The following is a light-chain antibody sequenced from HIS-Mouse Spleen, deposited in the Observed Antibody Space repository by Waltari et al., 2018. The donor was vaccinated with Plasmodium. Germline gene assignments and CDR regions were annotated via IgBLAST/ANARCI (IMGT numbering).Light chain of an antibody. CDR1: SIDVCGYNY. Sequence: QSALTQPASVSGSPGQSITISCTGTSIDVCGYNYVSWYQQHPGKAPKLMIYDVSNRPSGVSNRFSGSKSGNTASLTISGLQAEDEADYYCSSYTSSSIVFGGGTKLTVL. CDR2: DVS. V-gene: IGLV2-14*03. J-gene: IGLJ2*01. CDR3: SSYTSSSIV.